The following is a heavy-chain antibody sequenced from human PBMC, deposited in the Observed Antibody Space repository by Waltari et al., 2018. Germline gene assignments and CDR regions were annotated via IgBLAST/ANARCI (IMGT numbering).Heavy chain of an antibody. Sequence: QTQLVQSGPEVKKPGGSVKVSCKASGDTVTRCGTSWVRQAPGQGLEWMGWSSVYNGNTRYAEKIQGRVTMTTDTSTSTAYMELRSLRFDDTAIYYCAVGEGDSLLYYCMDVWGKGTTVTVSS. J-gene: IGHJ6*03. CDR3: AVGEGDSLLYYCMDV. CDR2: SSVYNGNT. V-gene: IGHV1-18*01. D-gene: IGHD2-21*02. CDR1: GDTVTRCG.